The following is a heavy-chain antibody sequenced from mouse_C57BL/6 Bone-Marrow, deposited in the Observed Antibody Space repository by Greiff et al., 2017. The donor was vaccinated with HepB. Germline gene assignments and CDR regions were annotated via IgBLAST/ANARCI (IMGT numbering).Heavy chain of an antibody. J-gene: IGHJ3*01. CDR3: ARWDYYYGSSLFAY. CDR1: GYTFTSYG. CDR2: IYPRSGNT. V-gene: IGHV1-81*01. D-gene: IGHD1-1*01. Sequence: VQLQESGAELARPGASVKLSCKASGYTFTSYGISWVKQRTGQGLEWIGEIYPRSGNTYYNEKFKGKATLTADKSSSTAYMELRSLTSEDSAVYFCARWDYYYGSSLFAYWGQGTLVTVSA.